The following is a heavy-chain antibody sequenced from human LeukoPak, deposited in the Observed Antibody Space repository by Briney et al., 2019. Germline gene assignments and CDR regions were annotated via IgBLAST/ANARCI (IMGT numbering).Heavy chain of an antibody. Sequence: GGSLRLSCAASGFTFSDYSMNWVRQAPGKGLEWVSSISSSSTYIFYADSVKGRFTISRDYAKNSLYLQMNSLRAEDTAVYFCARGQGVYASGSYPFDDWGPGTQVSVSS. V-gene: IGHV3-21*01. J-gene: IGHJ4*02. D-gene: IGHD3-10*01. CDR1: GFTFSDYS. CDR2: ISSSSTYI. CDR3: ARGQGVYASGSYPFDD.